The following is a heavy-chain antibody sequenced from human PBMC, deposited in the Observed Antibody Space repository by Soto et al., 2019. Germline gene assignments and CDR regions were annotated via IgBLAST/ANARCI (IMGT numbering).Heavy chain of an antibody. CDR1: GGTFSSYA. CDR2: IIPIFGTA. V-gene: IGHV1-69*13. J-gene: IGHJ6*02. CDR3: AREDLRGVAVAGPMDV. D-gene: IGHD6-19*01. Sequence: SVKVSFKASGGTFSSYAISWVRQAPGQGLEWMGGIIPIFGTANYAQKFQGRVTITADESTSTAYMELSSLRSEDTAVYYCAREDLRGVAVAGPMDVWGQGTTVTVSS.